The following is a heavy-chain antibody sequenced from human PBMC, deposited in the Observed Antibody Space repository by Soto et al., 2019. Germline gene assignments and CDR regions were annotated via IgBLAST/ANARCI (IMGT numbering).Heavy chain of an antibody. CDR1: GGSISSYY. J-gene: IGHJ6*03. V-gene: IGHV4-59*01. Sequence: PSETLSLTCTVSGGSISSYYWRRIRQPPGKGLEWIGYIYYSGSTNYNPSLKSRVTISVDTSKNQFSLKLSSVTAADTAVYYCARDRSGLGIYGDYYYYYMDVWGKGTTVTVSS. D-gene: IGHD4-17*01. CDR3: ARDRSGLGIYGDYYYYYMDV. CDR2: IYYSGST.